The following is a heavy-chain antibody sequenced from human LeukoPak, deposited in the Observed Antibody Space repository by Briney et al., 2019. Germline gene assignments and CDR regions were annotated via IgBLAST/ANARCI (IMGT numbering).Heavy chain of an antibody. J-gene: IGHJ4*02. Sequence: ASVTVSCKASGYTFTGYYMHWVRQAPGQGLEWMGWINPNSGGTNYAQKFQGRVTMTRDTSISTAYMELSRLRSDDTAVYYCARGEWPSSGYYSVYWGQGTLVTVSS. V-gene: IGHV1-2*02. CDR3: ARGEWPSSGYYSVY. CDR1: GYTFTGYY. CDR2: INPNSGGT. D-gene: IGHD3-22*01.